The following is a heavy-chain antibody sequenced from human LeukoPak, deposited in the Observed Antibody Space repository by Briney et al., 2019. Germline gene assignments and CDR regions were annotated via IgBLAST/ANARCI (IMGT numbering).Heavy chain of an antibody. CDR3: ARAIAAAGPPFDY. D-gene: IGHD6-13*01. J-gene: IGHJ4*02. CDR2: ISYDGSNK. Sequence: GGSLRLPCAASGFTFSSYAMHWVRQAPGKGLEWVAVISYDGSNKYYADSVKGRFTISRDNSKNTLYLQMNSLRAEDTAVYYCARAIAAAGPPFDYWGQGTLVTVSS. CDR1: GFTFSSYA. V-gene: IGHV3-30-3*01.